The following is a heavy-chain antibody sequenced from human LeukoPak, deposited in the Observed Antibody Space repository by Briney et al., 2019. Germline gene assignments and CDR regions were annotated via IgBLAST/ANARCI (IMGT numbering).Heavy chain of an antibody. J-gene: IGHJ1*01. V-gene: IGHV3-30*02. CDR1: GFTFSSYG. D-gene: IGHD3-10*01. Sequence: GGSLRLSCAASGFTFSSYGMHWVRQAPGKGLEWVAFIRYDGGNKYYADSVKGRFTISRDNSKNTLYLQMNSLRAEDTAVYYCAPSGGSHEYFQHWGQGTLVTVSS. CDR3: APSGGSHEYFQH. CDR2: IRYDGGNK.